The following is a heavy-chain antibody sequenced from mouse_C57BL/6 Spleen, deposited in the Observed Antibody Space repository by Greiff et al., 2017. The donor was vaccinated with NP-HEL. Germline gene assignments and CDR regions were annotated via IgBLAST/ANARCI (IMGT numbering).Heavy chain of an antibody. J-gene: IGHJ2*01. Sequence: QVQLQQSGAELVKPGASVKMSCKASGYTFTTYPIEWMKQNHGKSLEWIGNFHPYNDDTKYNEKFKGKATLTVEKSSSTVYLELSRLTSDDSAVYYCSRGGAYYYGSSPLFDYWGHGTTLTVSS. CDR1: GYTFTTYP. CDR2: FHPYNDDT. D-gene: IGHD1-1*01. CDR3: SRGGAYYYGSSPLFDY. V-gene: IGHV1-47*01.